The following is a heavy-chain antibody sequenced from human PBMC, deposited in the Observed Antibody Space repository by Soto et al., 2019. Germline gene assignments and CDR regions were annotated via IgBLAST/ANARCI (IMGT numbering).Heavy chain of an antibody. CDR2: IYYSGST. J-gene: IGHJ4*02. D-gene: IGHD1-26*01. CDR1: GGSISSYY. Sequence: QVQLQESGPGLVKPSDTLSLTCTVSGGSISSYYWSWIRQPPGKGLEWIGYIYYSGSTNYNPSLKSRVTISVDTSKNQFSLKLSSVTAADTAVYYCARRYGGNFDYWSQGTLVTVSS. V-gene: IGHV4-59*01. CDR3: ARRYGGNFDY.